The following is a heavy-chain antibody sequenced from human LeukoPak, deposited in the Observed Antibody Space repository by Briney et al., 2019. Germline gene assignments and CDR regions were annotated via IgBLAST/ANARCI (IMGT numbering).Heavy chain of an antibody. CDR2: IYYSGST. V-gene: IGHV4-31*03. CDR3: ARAYYDFWSGYDPPQGFDY. Sequence: SETLSLTCTVSGGSISSSSYYWGWIRQPPGKGLEWIGYIYYSGSTYYNPSLKSRVTISVDTSKNQFSLKLSSVTAADTAVYYCARAYYDFWSGYDPPQGFDYWGQGTLVTVSS. J-gene: IGHJ4*02. CDR1: GGSISSSSYY. D-gene: IGHD3-3*01.